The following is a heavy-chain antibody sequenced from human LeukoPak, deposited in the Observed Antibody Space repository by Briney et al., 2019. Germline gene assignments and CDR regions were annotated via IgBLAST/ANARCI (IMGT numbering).Heavy chain of an antibody. D-gene: IGHD5-18*01. CDR3: ARATYSYGIDY. V-gene: IGHV4-59*01. Sequence: PSETLSLTCTVSGGSISSYYWSWIRQPPGEGLEWIGYIYYSGSTNYNPSLKSRVTISVDTSKNQFSLKLSSVTAADTAVYYCARATYSYGIDYWGQGTLVTVSS. CDR2: IYYSGST. J-gene: IGHJ4*02. CDR1: GGSISSYY.